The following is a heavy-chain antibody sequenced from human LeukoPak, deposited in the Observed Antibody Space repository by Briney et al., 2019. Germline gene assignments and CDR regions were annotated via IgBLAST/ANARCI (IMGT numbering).Heavy chain of an antibody. CDR1: GFSFSTQE. CDR3: ARGSYAGFDLYFDY. D-gene: IGHD5-12*01. CDR2: ISSNSRTI. Sequence: GGSLSLSCAPSGFSFSTQEMTWVRQAAGKGLEWVSYISSNSRTIYYADSVKGRFTISRDNTRNSVFLQLNSLRVEDTCFYYCARGSYAGFDLYFDYWGQATLVTVSP. J-gene: IGHJ4*02. V-gene: IGHV3-48*03.